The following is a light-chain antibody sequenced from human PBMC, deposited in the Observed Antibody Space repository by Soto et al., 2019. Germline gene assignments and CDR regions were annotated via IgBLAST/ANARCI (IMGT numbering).Light chain of an antibody. CDR3: QQYDDSMT. CDR1: QSISSNY. V-gene: IGKV3-20*01. Sequence: EIVLTQSPGTLSLSPGERATLSCRASQSISSNYLAWYQQKPGQAPRLLIYGASTRATGIPDRFSGSGSGTDFTPTISRLEPEDFAVYHCQQYDDSMTFGQGTKVDIK. CDR2: GAS. J-gene: IGKJ1*01.